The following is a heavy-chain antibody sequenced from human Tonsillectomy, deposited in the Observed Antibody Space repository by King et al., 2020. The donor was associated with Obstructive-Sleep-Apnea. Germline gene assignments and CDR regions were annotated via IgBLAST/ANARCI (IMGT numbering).Heavy chain of an antibody. CDR1: GFGFSTFD. V-gene: IGHV3-30*04. CDR2: ISYDGGDT. D-gene: IGHD3-22*01. J-gene: IGHJ4*02. CDR3: ARPYYDRNGYYYPYFDY. Sequence: VQLVESGGGVVQPGRSLRLSCAASGFGFSTFDMHWVRQAPGKGLEWVAVISYDGGDTDYADSVKGRFTISRDNSKNTLYLEMNSPRSEDTAVYYCARPYYDRNGYYYPYFDYWGQGTLITVSS.